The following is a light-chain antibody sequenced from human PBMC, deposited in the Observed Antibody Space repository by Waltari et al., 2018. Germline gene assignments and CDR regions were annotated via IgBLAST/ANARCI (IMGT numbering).Light chain of an antibody. J-gene: IGLJ2*01. CDR3: YSTDSNNNYEV. V-gene: IGLV3-10*01. CDR2: EDS. Sequence: SYELTQPPSVSVSPGQTARITCSGHAWPKKYAFWNQQESGQAPVLVIYEDSKRPSGIPERFSGSSSGTMAALTISGAQVEDEADYYCYSTDSNNNYEVFGGGTKLTVL. CDR1: AWPKKY.